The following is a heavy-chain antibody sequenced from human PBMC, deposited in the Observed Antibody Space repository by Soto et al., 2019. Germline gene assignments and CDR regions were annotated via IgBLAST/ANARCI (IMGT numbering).Heavy chain of an antibody. CDR2: ISYDGSNK. J-gene: IGHJ4*02. V-gene: IGHV3-30*03. CDR1: GFTFSSYG. CDR3: ARDGSLTTKGYYFDY. Sequence: SLRLSCAASGFTFSSYGMHWVRQAPGKGLEWVAVISYDGSNKYYADSVKGRFTISRDNSKNTLYLQMNSLRAEDTAVYYCARDGSLTTKGYYFDYWGQGTLVTVSS. D-gene: IGHD4-4*01.